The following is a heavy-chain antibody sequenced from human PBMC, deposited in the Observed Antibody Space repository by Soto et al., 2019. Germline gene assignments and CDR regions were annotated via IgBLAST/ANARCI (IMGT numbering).Heavy chain of an antibody. CDR3: ARLRYYGSGSSQLFDP. V-gene: IGHV4-59*08. CDR1: GGSISSYY. D-gene: IGHD3-10*01. CDR2: IYYSGST. Sequence: SETLSLTCTVSGGSISSYYWSWIRQPPGKGLEWIGYIYYSGSTNYNPSLKSRVTISVDTSKNQFSLKLSSVTAADTAVYYCARLRYYGSGSSQLFDPWGQGTLVTVSS. J-gene: IGHJ5*02.